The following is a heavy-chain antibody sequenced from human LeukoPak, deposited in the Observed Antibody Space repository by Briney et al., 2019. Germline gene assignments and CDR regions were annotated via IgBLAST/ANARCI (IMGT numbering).Heavy chain of an antibody. J-gene: IGHJ5*02. CDR2: IYQSGRT. V-gene: IGHV4-38-2*02. Sequence: SETLSLTCTVSGYSISSGYYWGWLRQPPGKGLEWIGSIYQSGRTYYNPSLKSRVTISVDTSKNQFSLKLSSVTAADTAVYCCARDLGYYDILTGCSGDDNWFDPWGQGTLVTVSS. CDR1: GYSISSGYY. D-gene: IGHD3-9*01. CDR3: ARDLGYYDILTGCSGDDNWFDP.